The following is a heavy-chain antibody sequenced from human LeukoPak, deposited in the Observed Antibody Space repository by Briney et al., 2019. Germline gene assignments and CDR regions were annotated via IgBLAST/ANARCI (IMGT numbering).Heavy chain of an antibody. CDR1: GGTCSSYA. D-gene: IGHD6-13*01. Sequence: SVKVSCKASGGTCSSYAISWVRQAPRQGLEWMGGIIPIFGTTNYAQTFQGRVTITADESTSTAYMELSSLRSEDTAVYYCARAGYSNSSRDNYYYYYGMDVWGQGTTVTVSS. CDR2: IIPIFGTT. CDR3: ARAGYSNSSRDNYYYYYGMDV. J-gene: IGHJ6*02. V-gene: IGHV1-69*13.